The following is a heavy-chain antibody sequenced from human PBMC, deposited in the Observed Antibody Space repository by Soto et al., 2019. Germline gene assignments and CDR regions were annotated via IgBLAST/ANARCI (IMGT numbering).Heavy chain of an antibody. CDR1: GYIFINYG. CDR3: ARDEVPAANWLDR. J-gene: IGHJ5*02. D-gene: IGHD2-2*01. Sequence: ASVKLSCKASGYIFINYGITWVRQPPGQGLGWMGWISGYNGNTKYADKLQGRVTMTTGTSTTTAYMELRSLRSHETAVYYCARDEVPAANWLDRWGQGNLVTVSS. CDR2: ISGYNGNT. V-gene: IGHV1-18*01.